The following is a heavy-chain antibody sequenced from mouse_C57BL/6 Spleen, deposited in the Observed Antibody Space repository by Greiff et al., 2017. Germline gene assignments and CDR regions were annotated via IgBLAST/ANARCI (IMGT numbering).Heavy chain of an antibody. J-gene: IGHJ4*01. V-gene: IGHV1-64*01. D-gene: IGHD1-1*01. Sequence: QVQLQQPGAELVKPGASVKLSCKASGYTFTSYWMHWVKQRPGQGLEWIGMIHPNSGSTNYNEKFKSKATLTVDKSSSTAYMQLSSLPSEDSAVYYCARSVGITTVYYYAMDYWGQGTSVTVSS. CDR1: GYTFTSYW. CDR2: IHPNSGST. CDR3: ARSVGITTVYYYAMDY.